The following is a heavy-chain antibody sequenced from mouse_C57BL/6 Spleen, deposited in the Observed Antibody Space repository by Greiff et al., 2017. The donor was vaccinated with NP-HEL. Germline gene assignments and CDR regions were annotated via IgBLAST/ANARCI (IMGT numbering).Heavy chain of an antibody. D-gene: IGHD1-1*01. J-gene: IGHJ1*03. V-gene: IGHV5-17*01. Sequence: EVQLQQSGGGLVKPGGSLKLSCAASGFTFSDYGMHWVRQAPEKGLEWVAYISSGSSTIYYADTVKGRFTISRDNAKNTLFLQMTSLRSEDTAMYYCARGYYGSRGYFDVWGTGTTVTVSS. CDR1: GFTFSDYG. CDR2: ISSGSSTI. CDR3: ARGYYGSRGYFDV.